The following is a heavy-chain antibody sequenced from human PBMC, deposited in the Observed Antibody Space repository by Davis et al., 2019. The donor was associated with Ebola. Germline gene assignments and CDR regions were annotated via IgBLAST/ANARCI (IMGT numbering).Heavy chain of an antibody. V-gene: IGHV3-30*02. J-gene: IGHJ6*04. Sequence: PGGSLRLSCAASGFTFSSHGMHWVRQAPGKGLEWVAFIRYDGSNQYYADSVKGRFTISRDNSKNTLYLQMNSLRAEDTAVYYCAKDGGEFVPSTGPTPRYYYYYYGMDVWGKGTTVTVSS. CDR2: IRYDGSNQ. CDR1: GFTFSSHG. CDR3: AKDGGEFVPSTGPTPRYYYYYYGMDV. D-gene: IGHD2-2*01.